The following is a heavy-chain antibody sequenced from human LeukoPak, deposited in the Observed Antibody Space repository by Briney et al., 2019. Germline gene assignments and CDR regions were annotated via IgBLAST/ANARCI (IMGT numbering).Heavy chain of an antibody. D-gene: IGHD3-9*01. CDR1: GFTFSSYW. CDR3: ARVDPTLDY. CDR2: IKQDGSEK. Sequence: GGSLRLSCAASGFTFSSYWMSWVRQAPGKGLEWVANIKQDGSEKYYVDSVKGRFTISRDNAKNTLYLQMNSLRADDTGVYYCARVDPTLDYWGQGTLVTVSS. V-gene: IGHV3-7*02. J-gene: IGHJ4*02.